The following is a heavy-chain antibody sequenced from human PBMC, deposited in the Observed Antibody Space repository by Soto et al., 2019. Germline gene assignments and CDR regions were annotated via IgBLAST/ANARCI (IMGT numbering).Heavy chain of an antibody. CDR1: GYSFTLYL. Sequence: GESQKISCNGSGYSFTLYLIGWVRPMPGKGLEWMGIIYPGDSDTRYSPSFQGQVTIPADKSISTAYLQWSSLKASDTAMYYCARRNYYDSNGSTSDAFDIWGQGTMVTVSS. J-gene: IGHJ3*02. CDR2: IYPGDSDT. CDR3: ARRNYYDSNGSTSDAFDI. V-gene: IGHV5-51*01. D-gene: IGHD3-22*01.